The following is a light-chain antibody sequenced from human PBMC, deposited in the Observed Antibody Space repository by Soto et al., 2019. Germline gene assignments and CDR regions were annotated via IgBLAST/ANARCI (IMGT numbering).Light chain of an antibody. J-gene: IGKJ2*01. CDR2: AAS. V-gene: IGKV1-12*01. CDR3: QQANSFPVT. Sequence: DIQMTQSPASVSASVGDRVTITCRASQGVSTWIAWFQQNPGQAPKLLIYAASLLQSGVPSRFNGSGSGTEFTLTISSLQPEDSATYFCQQANSFPVTFGQGT. CDR1: QGVSTW.